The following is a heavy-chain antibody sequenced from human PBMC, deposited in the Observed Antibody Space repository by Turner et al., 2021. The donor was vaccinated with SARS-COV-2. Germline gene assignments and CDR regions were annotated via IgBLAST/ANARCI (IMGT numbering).Heavy chain of an antibody. Sequence: QVQLQESGPRLVKRSETLSLTCSVSGGSISHFYWSWIRQPAGKGLEWIGRVYSSGSTNYNPSLKSRITMSIDTSKNQFSLRLSSVTAADTAVYYCARDGDLRRNWFDPWGQGTLVTVSS. J-gene: IGHJ5*02. CDR1: GGSISHFY. D-gene: IGHD4-17*01. CDR2: VYSSGST. CDR3: ARDGDLRRNWFDP. V-gene: IGHV4-4*07.